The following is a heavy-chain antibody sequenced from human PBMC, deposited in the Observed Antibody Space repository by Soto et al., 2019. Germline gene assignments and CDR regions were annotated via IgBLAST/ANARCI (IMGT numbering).Heavy chain of an antibody. V-gene: IGHV3-7*01. CDR3: ARESEDLTSNFDY. Sequence: GGSLRLSCAASGFTFSSYWMSWVRQAPGKGLEWVANIKQDGSEKYYVDSVKGRFTISRDNAKNSLYLEMNSLRAEDTAVYYCARESEDLTSNFDYWGQGTLVTVSS. CDR1: GFTFSSYW. CDR2: IKQDGSEK. J-gene: IGHJ4*02.